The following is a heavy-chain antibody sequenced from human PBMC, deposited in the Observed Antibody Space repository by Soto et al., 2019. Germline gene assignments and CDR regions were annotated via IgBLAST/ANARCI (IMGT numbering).Heavy chain of an antibody. J-gene: IGHJ6*02. Sequence: ASLKVSCKASGYTFTSYYMHWVRQAPGQGLEWMGIINPSGGSTSYAQKFQGRVTMTRDTSTSTVYMELSSLRSEDTAVYYCAREGKEVAAAIGMDVWGQGTTVTVSS. CDR1: GYTFTSYY. D-gene: IGHD6-13*01. V-gene: IGHV1-46*01. CDR3: AREGKEVAAAIGMDV. CDR2: INPSGGST.